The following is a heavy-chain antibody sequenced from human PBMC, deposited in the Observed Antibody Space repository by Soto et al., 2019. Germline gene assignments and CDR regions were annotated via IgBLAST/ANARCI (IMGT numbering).Heavy chain of an antibody. V-gene: IGHV3-23*01. Sequence: GGSLRLSCAASGFTFSNYAMSWVRRAPGKGLEWVSGISYSGGSTYYAESVEGRFTISRDDPKNTLFLQMNSLRPEDTAVYYCAKGDSIFGVVIPHLDSWGRGILVTAPQ. D-gene: IGHD3-3*01. CDR2: ISYSGGST. CDR3: AKGDSIFGVVIPHLDS. J-gene: IGHJ5*01. CDR1: GFTFSNYA.